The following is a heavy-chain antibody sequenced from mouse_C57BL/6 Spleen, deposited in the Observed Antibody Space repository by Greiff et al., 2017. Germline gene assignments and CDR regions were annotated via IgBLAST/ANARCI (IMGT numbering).Heavy chain of an antibody. J-gene: IGHJ2*01. D-gene: IGHD4-1*01. CDR2: IDPNSGGT. CDR3: AREGTAGTRYFDY. CDR1: GYTFTSYW. V-gene: IGHV1-72*01. Sequence: QVQLQQPGAELVKPGASVKLSCKASGYTFTSYWMHWVKQRPGRGLEWIGSIDPNSGGTKYNEKFKSKATLTVDKPSSTAYMQLSSLTSEDSAVYYCAREGTAGTRYFDYWGQGTTLTVSS.